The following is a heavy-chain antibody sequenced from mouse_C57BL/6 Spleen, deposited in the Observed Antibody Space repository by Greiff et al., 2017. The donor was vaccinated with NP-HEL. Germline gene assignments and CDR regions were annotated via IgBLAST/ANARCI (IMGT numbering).Heavy chain of an antibody. CDR3: ARNYYGQGFAY. J-gene: IGHJ3*01. V-gene: IGHV5-17*01. CDR2: ISSGSSTI. Sequence: EVQRVESGGGLVKPGGSLKLSCAASGFTFSDYGMHWVRQAPEKGLEWVAYISSGSSTIYYADTVKGRFTISRDNAKNTLFLQMTSLRSEDTAMYYCARNYYGQGFAYWGQGTLVTVSA. CDR1: GFTFSDYG. D-gene: IGHD1-1*01.